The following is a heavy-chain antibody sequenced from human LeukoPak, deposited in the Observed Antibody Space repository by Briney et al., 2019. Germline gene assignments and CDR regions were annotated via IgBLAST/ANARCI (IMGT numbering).Heavy chain of an antibody. D-gene: IGHD4-17*01. CDR2: ISYDGSNK. CDR1: GFTFSSYA. J-gene: IGHJ4*02. Sequence: PGRSLRLSCAASGFTFSSYAMHWVRQAPGKGLEWVAVISYDGSNKYYADSVKGRFTISRDNSKNTLYLQMNSLRAEDTAVYYCTTADVDYGVAYWGQGTLVTVSS. V-gene: IGHV3-30-3*01. CDR3: TTADVDYGVAY.